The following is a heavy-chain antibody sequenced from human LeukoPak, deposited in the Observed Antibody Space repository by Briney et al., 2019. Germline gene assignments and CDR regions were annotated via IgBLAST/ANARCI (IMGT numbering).Heavy chain of an antibody. CDR1: GYTFTGAY. J-gene: IGHJ4*02. CDR3: ARVSGEIVATSHPDY. D-gene: IGHD5-12*01. CDR2: INPNSGGT. Sequence: ASVKVSCKASGYTFTGAYMHWVRQAPGQGLEWMGWINPNSGGTNYAQKFQGRVTMTRDTSISTAYMELSRLRSDDTAVYYCARVSGEIVATSHPDYWGQGTLVTVSS. V-gene: IGHV1-2*02.